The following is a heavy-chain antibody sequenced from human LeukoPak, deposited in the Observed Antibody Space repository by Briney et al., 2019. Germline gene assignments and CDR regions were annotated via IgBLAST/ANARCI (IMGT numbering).Heavy chain of an antibody. D-gene: IGHD2-2*01. V-gene: IGHV6-1*01. CDR1: GGSVSSNSAA. CDR2: TYYRSTWYN. CDR3: ARRLTQYDCFDP. J-gene: IGHJ5*02. Sequence: SQTLSLTCAISGGSVSSNSAAWSWIRQSPSRGLEWLGRTYYRSTWYNDYAVSVRGRITVNPDTSKNQFSLHLNSVTPEDTAVYYCARRLTQYDCFDPWGQGILVTVSS.